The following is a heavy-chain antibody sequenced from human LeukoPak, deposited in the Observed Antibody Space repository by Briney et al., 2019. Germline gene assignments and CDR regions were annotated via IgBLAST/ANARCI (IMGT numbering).Heavy chain of an antibody. CDR3: ARDQIAVAGNFDY. V-gene: IGHV1-69*05. D-gene: IGHD6-19*01. CDR2: IIPIFGTA. Sequence: SVKVPCKASGGTFSSYAISWVRQAPGQGLEWMGRIIPIFGTANYAQKFQGRVTITTDESTSTAYMELSSLRSEDTAVYYCARDQIAVAGNFDYWGQGTLVTVPS. CDR1: GGTFSSYA. J-gene: IGHJ4*02.